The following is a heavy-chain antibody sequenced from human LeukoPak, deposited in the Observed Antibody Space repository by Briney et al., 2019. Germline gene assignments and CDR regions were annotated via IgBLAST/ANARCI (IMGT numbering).Heavy chain of an antibody. CDR3: ARGRSRRDGYNGPVRFY. Sequence: SVKVSCKASGGTFSSYAISWVRQAPGQGLEWMGRIIPILGIANYAQKSQGRVTITADKSTSTAYMELSSLRSEDTAVYYCARGRSRRDGYNGPVRFYWGQGTLVTVSS. CDR1: GGTFSSYA. J-gene: IGHJ4*02. D-gene: IGHD5-24*01. CDR2: IIPILGIA. V-gene: IGHV1-69*04.